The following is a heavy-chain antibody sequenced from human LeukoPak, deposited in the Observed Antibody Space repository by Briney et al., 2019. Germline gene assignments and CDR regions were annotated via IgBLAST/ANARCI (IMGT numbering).Heavy chain of an antibody. D-gene: IGHD2-21*02. J-gene: IGHJ4*02. CDR3: ARFHCTAADCHHLDK. Sequence: SETLSLTCSVSGGSISGYYCNWIRQPPGKGLEWIGSIFYSGTTSYNPSLQSRVSFSVHTSTNQSSLKLSSVTAADTAVYYSARFHCTAADCHHLDKWGRGTLVTVSS. V-gene: IGHV4-59*01. CDR2: IFYSGTT. CDR1: GGSISGYY.